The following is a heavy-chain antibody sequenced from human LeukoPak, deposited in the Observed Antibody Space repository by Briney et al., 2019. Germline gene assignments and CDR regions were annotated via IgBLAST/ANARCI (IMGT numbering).Heavy chain of an antibody. CDR3: ASLLFTIFGVDPGWFDP. J-gene: IGHJ5*02. CDR2: INHSGST. Sequence: PSETLSLTCAVYGGSFSGYYWSWIRQPPGKGLEWIGEINHSGSTNYNPSIKSRVTISVDTSKNQFSLNLTSVTAADTAVYYCASLLFTIFGVDPGWFDPWGQGTLVTVSS. CDR1: GGSFSGYY. D-gene: IGHD3-3*01. V-gene: IGHV4-34*01.